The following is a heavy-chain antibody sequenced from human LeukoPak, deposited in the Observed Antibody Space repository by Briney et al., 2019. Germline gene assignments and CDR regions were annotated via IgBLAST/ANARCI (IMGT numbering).Heavy chain of an antibody. CDR1: GFLFSRYW. CDR3: AGGSGWLIDY. J-gene: IGHJ4*02. D-gene: IGHD6-19*01. Sequence: PGGSLRLSCAASGFLFSRYWMSWVRQAPGKGLEWVANIKEDGSEKYYVESMKGRFTISRDNVKNSLYLQINSLRAEDTAVYYCAGGSGWLIDYWGQGTLVTVSS. V-gene: IGHV3-7*01. CDR2: IKEDGSEK.